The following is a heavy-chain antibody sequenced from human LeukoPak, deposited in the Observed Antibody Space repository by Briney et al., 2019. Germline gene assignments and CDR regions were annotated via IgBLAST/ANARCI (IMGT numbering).Heavy chain of an antibody. D-gene: IGHD2-2*01. CDR2: ISTSSSYI. Sequence: GGSLRLSCAASGFTFNKYTMNWVRQAPGKGLEWVSSISTSSSYIYYADSVKGRFTISRDNAKNTLCLQMNSLRTEDTAVYYCARDSGYCSSTSCYHYYMDVWGKGTTVTISS. CDR1: GFTFNKYT. CDR3: ARDSGYCSSTSCYHYYMDV. V-gene: IGHV3-21*04. J-gene: IGHJ6*03.